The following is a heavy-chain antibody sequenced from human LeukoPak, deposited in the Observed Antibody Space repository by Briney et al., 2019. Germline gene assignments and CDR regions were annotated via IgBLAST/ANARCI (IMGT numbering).Heavy chain of an antibody. CDR3: ARVGSSTVTTYFDY. CDR1: GGSISSGGYY. Sequence: SQTLSLTCTVSGGSISSGGYYWSWIRQPPGKGLEWIGYIYHSGNTYYNPSLNSRVTISVDTSKNQFSLKLSSVTAADTAVYYCARVGSSTVTTYFDYWGQGTLVTVSS. CDR2: IYHSGNT. V-gene: IGHV4-30-2*01. J-gene: IGHJ4*02. D-gene: IGHD4-17*01.